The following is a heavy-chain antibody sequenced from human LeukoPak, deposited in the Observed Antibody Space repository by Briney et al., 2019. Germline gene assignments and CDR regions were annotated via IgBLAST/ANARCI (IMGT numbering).Heavy chain of an antibody. J-gene: IGHJ4*02. D-gene: IGHD1-26*01. CDR1: GDSITTSY. CDR2: IYYSGNT. Sequence: SETLSFTCTVSGDSITTSYWSWIRQPPGKGLEWIGYIYYSGNTNYNPSLRSRVTISVDTSKSQFSLHLTSVTAADTAVYYCANAREPPYRGIYYYFESWGQGTLVTVSS. V-gene: IGHV4-59*01. CDR3: ANAREPPYRGIYYYFES.